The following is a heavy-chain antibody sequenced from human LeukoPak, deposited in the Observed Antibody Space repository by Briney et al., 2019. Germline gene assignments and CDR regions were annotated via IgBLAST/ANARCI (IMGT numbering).Heavy chain of an antibody. J-gene: IGHJ3*02. CDR3: ARGAGYTSGWYGGDAADI. D-gene: IGHD6-19*01. CDR2: IKEDGSEK. CDR1: GFTSSSYW. V-gene: IGHV3-7*04. Sequence: GGSLRLSCAASGFTSSSYWMTWVRQAPGKGLEWVANIKEDGSEKYYVESLKGRFTISRDNAKNSLYLQMNSLRVDDTAIYYCARGAGYTSGWYGGDAADIWGQGTMVTVSP.